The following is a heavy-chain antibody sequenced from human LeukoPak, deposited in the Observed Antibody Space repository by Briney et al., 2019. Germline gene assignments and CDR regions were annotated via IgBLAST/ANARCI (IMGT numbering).Heavy chain of an antibody. Sequence: ASVKVSCKASGYTFTGYYMHWVRQAPGQGLEWMGWINPNSGGTNYAQKFQGRVTMTRDTSISTAYMELSRLRSDDTAVYYCASLFFYYDSGVFFDFGAEGPVVTVPS. CDR1: GYTFTGYY. CDR2: INPNSGGT. V-gene: IGHV1-2*02. J-gene: IGHJ4*02. CDR3: ASLFFYYDSGVFFDF. D-gene: IGHD3-22*01.